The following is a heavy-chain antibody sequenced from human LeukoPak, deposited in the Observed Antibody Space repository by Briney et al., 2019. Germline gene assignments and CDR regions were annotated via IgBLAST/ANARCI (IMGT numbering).Heavy chain of an antibody. J-gene: IGHJ4*02. CDR3: AREGTHPGSGEDTHHFDY. CDR2: IYYSVST. D-gene: IGHD3-10*01. V-gene: IGHV4-59*01. Sequence: SETLSLTCTVSGGSISSYYRSWIRHPPAQGLEWIGYIYYSVSTNYNPSLKSRVTISVDTSKKQFSLKLSSVTAADAAVYYWAREGTHPGSGEDTHHFDYWGQGTLVTVSS. CDR1: GGSISSYY.